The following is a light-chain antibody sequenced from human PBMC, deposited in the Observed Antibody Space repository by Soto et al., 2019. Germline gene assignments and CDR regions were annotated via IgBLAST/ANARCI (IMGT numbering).Light chain of an antibody. CDR3: YQYNNWNPDRT. V-gene: IGKV3-15*01. CDR2: GAS. J-gene: IGKJ1*01. Sequence: EIVMTQSPATLSVSPGERATLSCRASQSVGSNLAWYQQKPGQAPRLLIYGASTRATGIPARFSGSGSGTEIALTLSSRRLEAFAFDFYYQYNNWNPDRTFGQGTKVEIK. CDR1: QSVGSN.